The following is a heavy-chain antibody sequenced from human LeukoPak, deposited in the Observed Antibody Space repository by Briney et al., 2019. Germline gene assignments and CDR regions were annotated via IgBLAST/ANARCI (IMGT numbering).Heavy chain of an antibody. V-gene: IGHV3-48*03. CDR2: ISSSGSTI. J-gene: IGHJ4*02. CDR3: ASLVGFWSGADDY. D-gene: IGHD3-3*01. Sequence: GGSLRLSCAASGFTFRSYEMNWVRQAPGKGLEWVSYISSSGSTIYYADSVKGRFTISRDNAKNSLYLQMNSLRAEDTAVYYCASLVGFWSGADDYWGQGTLVTVSS. CDR1: GFTFRSYE.